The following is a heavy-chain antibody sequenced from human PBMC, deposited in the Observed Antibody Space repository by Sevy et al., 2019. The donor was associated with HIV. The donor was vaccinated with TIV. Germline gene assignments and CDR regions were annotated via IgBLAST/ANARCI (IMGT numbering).Heavy chain of an antibody. V-gene: IGHV6-1*01. Sequence: SQTLSLTCAISGDSVSSNSAAWNWIRQSPSRGLEWLGRTYYRSKWYNDYAVSMKSRITINPDTSKNQFSLQLNSVTPEDTAVYYCARDYCSSSYYYYYYGMDVWGQGTTVTVSS. J-gene: IGHJ6*02. CDR3: ARDYCSSSYYYYYYGMDV. CDR1: GDSVSSNSAA. D-gene: IGHD6-6*01. CDR2: TYYRSKWYN.